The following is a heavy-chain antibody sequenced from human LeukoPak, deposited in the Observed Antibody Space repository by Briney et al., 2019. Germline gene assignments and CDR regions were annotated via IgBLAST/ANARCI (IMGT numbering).Heavy chain of an antibody. CDR2: IYSGGST. J-gene: IGHJ6*02. V-gene: IGHV3-66*01. D-gene: IGHD1-20*01. Sequence: PGGSLRLSCAASGFTVSSNYMSWVRQAPGKGLEWVSVIYSGGSTYYADSVKGRFTISRDNSKNTLYLQMHSLSAEDTAVYYCARDGNWNNPYYYGMDVWGQGTTVTVSS. CDR1: GFTVSSNY. CDR3: ARDGNWNNPYYYGMDV.